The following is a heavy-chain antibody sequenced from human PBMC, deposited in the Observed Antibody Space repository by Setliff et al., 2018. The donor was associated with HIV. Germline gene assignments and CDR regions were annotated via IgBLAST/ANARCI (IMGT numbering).Heavy chain of an antibody. CDR2: IDWDDDK. V-gene: IGHV2-70*11. CDR3: ALRPRYYYGLDV. CDR1: GFSLSTSGMC. J-gene: IGHJ6*02. Sequence: SGPTLVNPTQTLTLTCTFSGFSLSTSGMCVNWIRQPPGEALEWLARIDWDDDKYYSTSLKTRLTISKDTSKNQVVLTMTNMDPVDTATYCCALRPRYYYGLDVWGQGTTVTVSS.